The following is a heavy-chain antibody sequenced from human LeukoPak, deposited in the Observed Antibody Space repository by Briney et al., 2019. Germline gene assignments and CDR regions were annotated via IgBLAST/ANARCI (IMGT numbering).Heavy chain of an antibody. D-gene: IGHD3-3*01. CDR2: INSDGSST. CDR1: GFTFSSYW. Sequence: GGSLRLSCAASGFTFSSYWMHWVCQAPGKGLVWVSRINSDGSSTSYADSVKGRFTISRDNAKNTLYLQMNSLRAEDTAVYYCARDWSDTIFGVVNDYWGQGTLVTVSS. J-gene: IGHJ4*02. V-gene: IGHV3-74*01. CDR3: ARDWSDTIFGVVNDY.